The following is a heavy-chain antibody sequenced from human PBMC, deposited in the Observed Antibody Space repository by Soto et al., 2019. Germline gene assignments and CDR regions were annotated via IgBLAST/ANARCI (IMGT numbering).Heavy chain of an antibody. CDR1: GFTFSTFS. CDR2: ISGGGRPI. D-gene: IGHD6-19*01. J-gene: IGHJ4*02. V-gene: IGHV3-48*02. Sequence: EVQLVESGGGSVQLGGSLRLSCAASGFTFSTFSMKWVRQAPGRGLEWISYISGGGRPISYADSVKGRFTISRDNAKNSLYLQMDSLTDEDTAVYYCARDLGWAFDSWGQGTLVTVSS. CDR3: ARDLGWAFDS.